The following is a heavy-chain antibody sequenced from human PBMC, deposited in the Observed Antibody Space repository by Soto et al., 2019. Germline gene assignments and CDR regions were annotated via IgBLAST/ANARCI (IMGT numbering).Heavy chain of an antibody. D-gene: IGHD3-10*01. J-gene: IGHJ5*02. Sequence: SETVSLTCTVSGGSISSGGYYWSWIRQHPGKGLEWIGYIYYSGSTYYNPSLKSRVTISVDTSKNQFSLKLSSVTAADTAVYYCARGGVTMVRGVNSGLVSWFDPWGQGTLVTVSS. CDR3: ARGGVTMVRGVNSGLVSWFDP. CDR2: IYYSGST. V-gene: IGHV4-31*03. CDR1: GGSISSGGYY.